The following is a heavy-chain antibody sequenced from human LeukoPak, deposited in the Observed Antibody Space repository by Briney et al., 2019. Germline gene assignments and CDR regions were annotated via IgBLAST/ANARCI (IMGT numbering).Heavy chain of an antibody. Sequence: GGSLRLSCAASGFTFSSYSMNWVRQAPGKGLEWVSSISSSSSYIYYADSVKGRFTISRDNAKNSLYLQMNSLRAEDTAVYYCARVEGQQLSNYFDYWGQGTLVTVSS. CDR3: ARVEGQQLSNYFDY. CDR2: ISSSSSYI. D-gene: IGHD6-13*01. CDR1: GFTFSSYS. J-gene: IGHJ4*02. V-gene: IGHV3-21*01.